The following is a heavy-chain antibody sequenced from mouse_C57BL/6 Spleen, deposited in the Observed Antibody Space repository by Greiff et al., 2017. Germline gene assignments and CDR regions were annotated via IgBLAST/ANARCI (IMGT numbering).Heavy chain of an antibody. J-gene: IGHJ1*03. CDR2: IDPNSGGT. CDR1: GYTFTSYW. D-gene: IGHD1-1*01. CDR3: ASVALYYYGRSLSDV. V-gene: IGHV1-72*01. Sequence: QVQLQQSGAELVKPGASVKLSCKASGYTFTSYWMHWVKQRPGRGLEWIGRIDPNSGGTKYNEKFKSKATLTVDKPSSTAYMQLSSLTSEDSAVYYWASVALYYYGRSLSDVWGTGTTVTVSS.